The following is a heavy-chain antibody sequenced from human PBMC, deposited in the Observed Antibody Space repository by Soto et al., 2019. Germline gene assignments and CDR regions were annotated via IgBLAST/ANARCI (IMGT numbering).Heavy chain of an antibody. Sequence: ESGPTLVNPTQTLTLTCTSSGSSLSTRGMRVNWIRQPPGKALEWLARIDWDDDKFYSTSLKTRLTISKDTSKNQVVLTMTNMDPVDTATYFCARMGNYYYFDYWGQGILVTVSS. V-gene: IGHV2-70*04. D-gene: IGHD1-7*01. CDR2: IDWDDDK. J-gene: IGHJ4*02. CDR1: GSSLSTRGMR. CDR3: ARMGNYYYFDY.